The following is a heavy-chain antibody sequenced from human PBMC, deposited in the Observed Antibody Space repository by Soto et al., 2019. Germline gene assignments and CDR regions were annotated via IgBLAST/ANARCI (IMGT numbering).Heavy chain of an antibody. CDR3: AKDQYDYGDYAYYYMDV. J-gene: IGHJ6*03. CDR2: ISYDGSNK. D-gene: IGHD4-17*01. V-gene: IGHV3-30*18. Sequence: PGGSLRLSCAASGFTFSSYGMHWVRQAPGKGLEWVAVISYDGSNKYYADSVKGRFTISRDNSKNTLYLQMNSLRAEDTAVYYCAKDQYDYGDYAYYYMDVSGKGTTVTVSS. CDR1: GFTFSSYG.